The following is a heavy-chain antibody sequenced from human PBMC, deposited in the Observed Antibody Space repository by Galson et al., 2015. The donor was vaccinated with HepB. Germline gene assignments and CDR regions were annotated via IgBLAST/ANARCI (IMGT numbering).Heavy chain of an antibody. D-gene: IGHD2-2*01. CDR1: GYTFTSYG. J-gene: IGHJ4*02. V-gene: IGHV1-18*01. Sequence: SVKVSCKASGYTFTSYGISWVRQAPGQGLEWMGWISAYNGNTNYAQKLQGRVTMTTDTSTSTAYMELRSLRSDDTAVYYCARDSLCSSTSCYLDYWGQGTLVTVSS. CDR2: ISAYNGNT. CDR3: ARDSLCSSTSCYLDY.